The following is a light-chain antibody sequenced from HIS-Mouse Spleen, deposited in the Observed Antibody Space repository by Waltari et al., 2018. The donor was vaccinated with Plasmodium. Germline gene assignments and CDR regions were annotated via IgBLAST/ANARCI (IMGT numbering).Light chain of an antibody. Sequence: SYELTQPPSVSVSPGQTARITCTGADLPNTSASWSQQKSGQAPGLVIYEDSKRPSGIPERFSGSSSGTMATLTISGAQVEDEADYYCYSTDSSGNHRVFGGGTKLTVL. CDR3: YSTDSSGNHRV. CDR2: EDS. CDR1: DLPNTS. J-gene: IGLJ3*02. V-gene: IGLV3-10*01.